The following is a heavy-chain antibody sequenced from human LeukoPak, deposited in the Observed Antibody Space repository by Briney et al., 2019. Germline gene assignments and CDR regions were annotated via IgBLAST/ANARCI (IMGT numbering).Heavy chain of an antibody. D-gene: IGHD6-6*01. CDR2: FYTSGST. V-gene: IGHV4-61*09. CDR1: GGSITSGTYY. Sequence: SETLSLTCTVSGGSITSGTYYWSWIRQPAGKGLEWIGHFYTSGSTNYNPSLKSRVTISVDTSKNQFSLKLSSVTAADTAVYYCAGRSWKAALGYWGQGTLVTVSS. J-gene: IGHJ4*02. CDR3: AGRSWKAALGY.